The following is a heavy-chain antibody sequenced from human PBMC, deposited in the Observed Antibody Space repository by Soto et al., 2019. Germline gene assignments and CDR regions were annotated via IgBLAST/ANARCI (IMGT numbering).Heavy chain of an antibody. Sequence: GASVKVSCKASGYTFTSYGISWVRQAPGQGLEWMGWISAYNGITNYAQKLQGRVTMTTDTSTSTAYMELRSLGSDDTAVYYCAREITNTQKVYGDLWWFDPWGQGTLVTVSS. D-gene: IGHD4-17*01. CDR2: ISAYNGIT. CDR1: GYTFTSYG. J-gene: IGHJ5*02. CDR3: AREITNTQKVYGDLWWFDP. V-gene: IGHV1-18*04.